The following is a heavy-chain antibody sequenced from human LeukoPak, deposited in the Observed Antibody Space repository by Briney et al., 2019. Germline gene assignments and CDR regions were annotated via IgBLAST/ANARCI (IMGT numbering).Heavy chain of an antibody. CDR2: IYYSGST. D-gene: IGHD4-17*01. CDR3: ARVSTVTFYWYFDL. V-gene: IGHV4-59*01. Sequence: SETLSLTCTVSGGSISSYYWSRIRQPPGKGPTWIGYIYYSGSTNYNPSLKSRVTISVDTSKNQFFLKLSSVTAADTAVYYCARVSTVTFYWYFDLWGRGTLVTFSS. CDR1: GGSISSYY. J-gene: IGHJ2*01.